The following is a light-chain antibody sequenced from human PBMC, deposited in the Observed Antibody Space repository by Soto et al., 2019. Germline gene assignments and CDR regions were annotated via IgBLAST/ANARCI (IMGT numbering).Light chain of an antibody. V-gene: IGKV3-20*01. CDR3: QQYASSPTFT. Sequence: EIVLTQSPGTLSLSPGERATLSCRASQSVSSSYLAWYQQKPGQAPRLLIYGASSRATGIPDRFSGSGSGTDFTLTTSRLEPADFAVYYCQQYASSPTFTFGPGTKVDIK. CDR1: QSVSSSY. CDR2: GAS. J-gene: IGKJ3*01.